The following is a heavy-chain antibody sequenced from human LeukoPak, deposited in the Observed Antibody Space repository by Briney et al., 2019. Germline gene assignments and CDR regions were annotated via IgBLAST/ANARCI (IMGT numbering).Heavy chain of an antibody. CDR1: GFSFISYG. CDR3: AKRPSDYGDYVTYFDY. CDR2: ISDDGRNK. V-gene: IGHV3-30*18. Sequence: GGSLRLSCAASGFSFISYGMHWVRQAPGKGLEWVGVISDDGRNKKYADSVKGRFTISRDNSKDTLYLQMYSLRDEDTAVYYCAKRPSDYGDYVTYFDYWGQGTLVTVSS. J-gene: IGHJ4*02. D-gene: IGHD4-17*01.